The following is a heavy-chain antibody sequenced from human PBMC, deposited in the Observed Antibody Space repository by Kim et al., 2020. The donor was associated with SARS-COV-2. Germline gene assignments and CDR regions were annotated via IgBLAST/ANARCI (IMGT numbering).Heavy chain of an antibody. D-gene: IGHD3-3*01. CDR3: ARDVALPSWRRNYYYYGRDV. V-gene: IGHV1-18*01. CDR1: GYTFTSYG. Sequence: ASVKVSCKASGYTFTSYGISWVRQAPGQGLEWMGWISAYNGNTNYAQKLQGRVTMTTDTSTSTAYMELRSLRSDDTAAYYCARDVALPSWRRNYYYYGRDVWGQGTTVTVSS. J-gene: IGHJ6*01. CDR2: ISAYNGNT.